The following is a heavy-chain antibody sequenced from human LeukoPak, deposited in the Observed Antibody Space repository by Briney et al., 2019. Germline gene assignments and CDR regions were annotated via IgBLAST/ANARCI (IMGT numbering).Heavy chain of an antibody. Sequence: GGSLRLSCAASGFSFSSYSMNWVRQAPGKGLEWVSFISSSSSYINYADSVKGRFTISRDNAKNSLYLQMNSLRAEDTAVYYCARVTDGYNYRYFDYWGQGTLVTVSS. CDR2: ISSSSSYI. CDR3: ARVTDGYNYRYFDY. V-gene: IGHV3-21*01. D-gene: IGHD5-24*01. CDR1: GFSFSSYS. J-gene: IGHJ4*02.